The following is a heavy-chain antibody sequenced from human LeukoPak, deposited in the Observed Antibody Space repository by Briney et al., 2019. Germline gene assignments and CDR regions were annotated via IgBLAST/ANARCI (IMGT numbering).Heavy chain of an antibody. CDR1: GGSISSSSYY. J-gene: IGHJ4*02. CDR2: IYYSGST. V-gene: IGHV4-39*01. CDR3: ARTSITMVRGVSPPDY. Sequence: PSETLSLTCTVSGGSISSSSYYWGWIRQPPGKGLEWIGSIYYSGSTYYNPSLKSRVTISVDTSKNQLSLKLSSVTAADTAVYYCARTSITMVRGVSPPDYWGQGTLVTVSS. D-gene: IGHD3-10*01.